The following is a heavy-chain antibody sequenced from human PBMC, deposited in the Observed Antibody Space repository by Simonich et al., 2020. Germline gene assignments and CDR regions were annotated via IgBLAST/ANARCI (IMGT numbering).Heavy chain of an antibody. CDR3: ARDPVVPAAIRNAFDI. Sequence: QVQLVQSGAEVKKPGASVKVSCKASGYTFTGYYMHWVRQAPGQGLEWMGWINPNSGGTNYAHKFQGRVTMTRDTSIITAYMELSRLRSDDTAVYYCARDPVVPAAIRNAFDIWGQGTMVTVSS. V-gene: IGHV1-2*07. CDR2: INPNSGGT. D-gene: IGHD2-2*01. CDR1: GYTFTGYY. J-gene: IGHJ3*02.